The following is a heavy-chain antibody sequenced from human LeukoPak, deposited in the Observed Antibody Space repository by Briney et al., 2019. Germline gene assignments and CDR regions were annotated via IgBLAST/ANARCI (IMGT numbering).Heavy chain of an antibody. Sequence: GGSLRLSCIASGLTISSGRMHWVRQAPGKGLVWVSRIESDGTGAVYVDAVEGRFTISRDNANNMLYLQMNSLRAEDTAVYYCVRGGLDGNWGQGTLVTVSS. CDR3: VRGGLDGN. CDR1: GLTISSGR. D-gene: IGHD5-24*01. CDR2: IESDGTGA. V-gene: IGHV3-74*03. J-gene: IGHJ4*02.